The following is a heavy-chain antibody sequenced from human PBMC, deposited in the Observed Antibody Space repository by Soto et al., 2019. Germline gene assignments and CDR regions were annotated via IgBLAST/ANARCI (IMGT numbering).Heavy chain of an antibody. Sequence: GESLKIYCKGSGYSFAGYWITWVRQKPGKGLEWKGRIDPSDSQTYYSPSFRGHVTISATKSITTVFLQWSSLRASDTAMYYCARQIYDSDTGPNFQYYFDSWGQGTPVTVSS. D-gene: IGHD5-18*01. CDR3: ARQIYDSDTGPNFQYYFDS. CDR2: IDPSDSQT. CDR1: GYSFAGYW. V-gene: IGHV5-10-1*01. J-gene: IGHJ4*02.